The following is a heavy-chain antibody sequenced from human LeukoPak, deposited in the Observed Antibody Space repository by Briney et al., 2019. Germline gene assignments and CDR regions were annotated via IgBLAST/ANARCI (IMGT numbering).Heavy chain of an antibody. Sequence: GASVKVSCKASGYTFTSYYMHWVRQAPGQGLEWMGRIIPILGIANYAQKFQGRVTITADKSTSTAYMELSSLRSEDTAVYYCARTNPNKGGSSGYAFDIWGQGTMVTVSS. D-gene: IGHD3-22*01. V-gene: IGHV1-69*02. CDR2: IIPILGIA. J-gene: IGHJ3*02. CDR1: GYTFTSYY. CDR3: ARTNPNKGGSSGYAFDI.